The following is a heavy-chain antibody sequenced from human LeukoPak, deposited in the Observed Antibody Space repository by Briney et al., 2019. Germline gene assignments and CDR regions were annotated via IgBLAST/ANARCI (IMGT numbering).Heavy chain of an antibody. D-gene: IGHD5-18*01. Sequence: PGGSLRLSCAASGFTFSSFGMHWVRQAPGKGLEWVAGISYDGSSKYYADSVKGRFTISRDNSKNTLYLQMNSLRAEDTAVYYCAKISQWIRFSFDYWGQGTLVAVSS. V-gene: IGHV3-30*18. CDR3: AKISQWIRFSFDY. CDR2: ISYDGSSK. J-gene: IGHJ4*02. CDR1: GFTFSSFG.